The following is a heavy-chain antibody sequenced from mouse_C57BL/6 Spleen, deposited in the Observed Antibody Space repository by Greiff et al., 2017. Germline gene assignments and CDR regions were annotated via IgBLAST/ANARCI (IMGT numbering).Heavy chain of an antibody. J-gene: IGHJ3*01. CDR1: GYTFTSYT. V-gene: IGHV1-4*01. CDR2: INPSSGYT. CDR3: ASLFAY. Sequence: VQRVESGAELARPGASVKMSCKASGYTFTSYTMHWVKQRPGQGLEWIGYINPSSGYTKYNQKFKDKATLTADKSSSTAYMQLSSLTSEDSAVYYCASLFAYWGQGTLVTVSA.